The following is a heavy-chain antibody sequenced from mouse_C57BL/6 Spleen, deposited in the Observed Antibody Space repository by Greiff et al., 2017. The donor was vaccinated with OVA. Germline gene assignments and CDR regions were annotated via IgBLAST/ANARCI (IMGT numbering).Heavy chain of an antibody. V-gene: IGHV14-1*01. D-gene: IGHD1-1*01. CDR3: ATSIPFTTRVANAMDY. Sequence: EVQLQQSGAELVRPGASVKLSCTASGFNIKDYYMHWVKQRPEQGLEWIGRIDPEDGDTEYAPKFQGKATMTADTSSNTAYLQLSSLTSEDTAVYYSATSIPFTTRVANAMDYWGQGNSVTVSS. J-gene: IGHJ4*01. CDR2: IDPEDGDT. CDR1: GFNIKDYY.